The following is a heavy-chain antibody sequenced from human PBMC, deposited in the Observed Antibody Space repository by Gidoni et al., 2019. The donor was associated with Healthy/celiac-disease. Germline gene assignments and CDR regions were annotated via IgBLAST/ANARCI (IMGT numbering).Heavy chain of an antibody. CDR1: GGSFSGYY. Sequence: QVQLQQWGAGLLKPSETLSLTCAVYGGSFSGYYWSWIRQPPGKGLEWIGEINHSGSTNYNPSLKSRVTISVETSKNQFSLKLSSVTAADTAVYYCARGGGGYSGPGAFDYWGQGTLVTVSS. CDR3: ARGGGGYSGPGAFDY. D-gene: IGHD5-12*01. J-gene: IGHJ4*02. V-gene: IGHV4-34*01. CDR2: INHSGST.